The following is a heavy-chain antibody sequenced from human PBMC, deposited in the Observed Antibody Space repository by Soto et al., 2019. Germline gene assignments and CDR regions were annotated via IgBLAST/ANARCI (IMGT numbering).Heavy chain of an antibody. Sequence: SVKVSCKASGGTFSSYAISWVRQAPGQGLEWMGGIIPIFGTANYAQKFQGRVTITADESTSTAYMELSSLRSEDTAVYYCARVGDGSGNWFDPWGQGTLVTVSS. J-gene: IGHJ5*02. CDR1: GGTFSSYA. V-gene: IGHV1-69*13. CDR3: ARVGDGSGNWFDP. CDR2: IIPIFGTA. D-gene: IGHD3-10*01.